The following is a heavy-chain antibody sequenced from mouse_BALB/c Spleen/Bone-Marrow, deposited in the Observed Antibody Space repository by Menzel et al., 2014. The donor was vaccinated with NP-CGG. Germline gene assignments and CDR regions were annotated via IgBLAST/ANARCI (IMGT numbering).Heavy chain of an antibody. CDR2: IYPYNGGT. J-gene: IGHJ3*01. V-gene: IGHV1S29*02. Sequence: VQLQQSGPELVKPGASVKISCKASGYTFTDYNMHWVKQSHGKSLEWIGYIYPYNGGTGYNQKLKSKATLTVDNSSSTAYMELRSLTSEDSAVYYCARSEGYDYDWFAYWGQGTLVTVSA. D-gene: IGHD2-4*01. CDR1: GYTFTDYN. CDR3: ARSEGYDYDWFAY.